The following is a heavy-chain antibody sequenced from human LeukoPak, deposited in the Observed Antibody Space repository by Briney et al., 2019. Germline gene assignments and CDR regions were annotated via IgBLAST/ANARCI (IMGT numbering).Heavy chain of an antibody. CDR2: INPNSGGT. J-gene: IGHJ4*02. CDR3: VPSNDYYYYFDY. CDR1: GYTFTGYY. V-gene: IGHV1-2*02. Sequence: ASVKVSCKASGYTFTGYYMHWVRQAPGQGLEWMGWINPNSGGTNYPLKFQGRVTMTRDTSISTAYMGLSRLTSDDTAVYYCVPSNDYYYYFDYWGQGTRVTVSS. D-gene: IGHD3-22*01.